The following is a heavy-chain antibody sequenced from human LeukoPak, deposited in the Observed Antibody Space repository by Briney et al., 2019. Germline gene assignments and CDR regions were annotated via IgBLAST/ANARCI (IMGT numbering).Heavy chain of an antibody. CDR3: AKGRYYDSVGSNDVFDI. Sequence: GGSLRLSCAASGFTFSSYEMNWVRQAPGKGLEWVSYISSSGSTIYYADSVKGRFTISRDNAKNSLYLQMNSLRAEDTAVYYCAKGRYYDSVGSNDVFDIWGQGTMVTVSS. CDR2: ISSSGSTI. V-gene: IGHV3-48*03. CDR1: GFTFSSYE. D-gene: IGHD3-22*01. J-gene: IGHJ3*02.